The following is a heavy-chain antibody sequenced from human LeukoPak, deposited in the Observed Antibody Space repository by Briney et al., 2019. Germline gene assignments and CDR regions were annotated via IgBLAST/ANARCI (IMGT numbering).Heavy chain of an antibody. CDR3: ARRLVGQLRYFDWLPYYYYYGMDV. CDR1: GGSFSGYY. D-gene: IGHD3-9*01. V-gene: IGHV4-34*01. CDR2: INHSGST. J-gene: IGHJ6*02. Sequence: PSETLSLTCAVYGGSFSGYYWSWIRQPPGKGLEWIGEINHSGSTNYNPSLKSRVTISVDTSKNQFSLKLSSVTAADTAVYYCARRLVGQLRYFDWLPYYYYYGMDVWGQGTTVTVSS.